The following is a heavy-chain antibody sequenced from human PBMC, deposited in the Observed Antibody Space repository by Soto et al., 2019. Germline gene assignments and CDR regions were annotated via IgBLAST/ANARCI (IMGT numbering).Heavy chain of an antibody. CDR3: ARAKPARYFDY. V-gene: IGHV4-34*01. Sequence: QVQLQQWGAGLLKPSETLSLTCAVYGGSFSGYYWSWIRQPPGKGLEWIGEINHSGSTNYNPSLKSRVTISVDTSKNQFSLKLSSVTAADTAVYYCARAKPARYFDYWGQGTLVTVSS. CDR2: INHSGST. J-gene: IGHJ4*02. CDR1: GGSFSGYY.